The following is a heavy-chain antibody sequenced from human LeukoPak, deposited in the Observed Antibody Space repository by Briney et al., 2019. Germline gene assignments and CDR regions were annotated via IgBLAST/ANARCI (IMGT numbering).Heavy chain of an antibody. J-gene: IGHJ3*02. V-gene: IGHV4-39*07. Sequence: SETLSLTCTVSGGSISGSSYFWGWIRQPPGKGLEWIGSIYYSGSTYYNPSLKSRVTISVDTSKNQFSLKLSSVTAADTAVYYCASGAQDAVAGLDAFDIWGQGTMVTVSS. CDR1: GGSISGSSYF. D-gene: IGHD6-19*01. CDR3: ASGAQDAVAGLDAFDI. CDR2: IYYSGST.